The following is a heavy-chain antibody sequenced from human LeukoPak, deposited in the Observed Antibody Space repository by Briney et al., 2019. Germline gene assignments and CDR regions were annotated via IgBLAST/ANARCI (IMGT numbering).Heavy chain of an antibody. CDR3: VKLRGIYLDFDS. D-gene: IGHD1-26*01. J-gene: IGHJ4*02. CDR2: IIGSGGYS. CDR1: GFTFSSYA. Sequence: TGGSLRLSCAASGFTFSSYAVSWVRQAPGKGLEWVSAIIGSGGYSYYADSVKGRFTISRDNSKNTLSLQMDSLRAEDTAVYYCVKLRGIYLDFDSWGRGTLVSVSS. V-gene: IGHV3-23*01.